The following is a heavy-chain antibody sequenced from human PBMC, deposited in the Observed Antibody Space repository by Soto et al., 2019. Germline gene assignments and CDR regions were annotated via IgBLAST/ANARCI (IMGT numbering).Heavy chain of an antibody. D-gene: IGHD6-6*01. CDR2: IYHTGRT. CDR3: ARDQSSSPDFFDY. J-gene: IGHJ4*02. V-gene: IGHV4-30-4*01. Sequence: PSETLSLTCNVSGASISSDDYYWTWIRQPPGKGLEWIGYIYHTGRTSYNPALRSRLTISIDRSKNQFSLTLGSVSAADTALYYCARDQSSSPDFFDYWGQGTLVTVSS. CDR1: GASISSDDYY.